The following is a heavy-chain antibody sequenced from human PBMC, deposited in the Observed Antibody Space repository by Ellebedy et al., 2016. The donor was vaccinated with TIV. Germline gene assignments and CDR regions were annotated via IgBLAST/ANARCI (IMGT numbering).Heavy chain of an antibody. J-gene: IGHJ4*02. CDR3: ARDFRRRGYCSGGSCPYYFDY. Sequence: GESLKISCAASGFTFSSYSMNWVRQAPGKGLEWVSSISSSSSYIYYADSVKGRFTISRDNAKNSLYLQMNSLRAEDTAVYYCARDFRRRGYCSGGSCPYYFDYWGQGTLVTVSS. CDR1: GFTFSSYS. CDR2: ISSSSSYI. D-gene: IGHD2-15*01. V-gene: IGHV3-21*01.